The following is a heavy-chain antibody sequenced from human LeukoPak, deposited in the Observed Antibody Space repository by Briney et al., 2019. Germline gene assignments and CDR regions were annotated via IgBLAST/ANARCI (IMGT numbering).Heavy chain of an antibody. CDR1: GYSFTSYW. CDR2: IYPGDSDT. D-gene: IGHD1-26*01. J-gene: IGHJ6*03. CDR3: ARGATTDYYYYYTDV. Sequence: GESLKISCKGSGYSFTSYWIGWVRQMPGKGLEWMGIIYPGDSDTRYSPSFQGQVTISADKSISTAYLQWSSLKASDTAMYYCARGATTDYYYYYTDVWGKGTTVTVSS. V-gene: IGHV5-51*01.